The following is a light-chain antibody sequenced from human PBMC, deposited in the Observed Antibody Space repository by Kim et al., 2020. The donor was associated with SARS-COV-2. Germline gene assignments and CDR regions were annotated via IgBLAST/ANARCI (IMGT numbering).Light chain of an antibody. CDR1: QSVISY. Sequence: LSPWERAPPSFRACQSVISYLASYQQTPAQAPRLLIYEASNRATGIPARFSGGGSGTDFTLTIISLEPAEFSIYYCQHRRNWPLPFCGGTKVEIK. V-gene: IGKV3-11*01. J-gene: IGKJ4*01. CDR2: EAS. CDR3: QHRRNWPLP.